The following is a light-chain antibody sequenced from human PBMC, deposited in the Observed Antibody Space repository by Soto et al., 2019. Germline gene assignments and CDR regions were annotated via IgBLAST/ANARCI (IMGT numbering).Light chain of an antibody. CDR1: QSVSSSY. Sequence: EIVLTQSPGTPSLSPGERAALSCRASQSVSSSYLAWYQQKPGQAPRLLIYGASSRATGIPDRFSGSGSGTDFTLTISRLAPEDFAVYYCQQYGSSPRTFGQGTKVDIK. CDR3: QQYGSSPRT. J-gene: IGKJ1*01. V-gene: IGKV3-20*01. CDR2: GAS.